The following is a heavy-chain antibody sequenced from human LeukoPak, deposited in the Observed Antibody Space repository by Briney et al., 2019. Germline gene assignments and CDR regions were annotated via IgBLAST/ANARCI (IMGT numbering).Heavy chain of an antibody. V-gene: IGHV3-23*01. J-gene: IGHJ4*02. CDR1: GFTFTNYA. D-gene: IGHD1-26*01. CDR2: ISGSGIST. Sequence: GGSLILSCAASGFTFTNYAMTWVRQASGKVLEWVSAISGSGISTKYADSVTGRFTISRDNSKDTLYLQLSSLRAEDTAIYYCAKGRGSYLFDHWGQGTLVTVSS. CDR3: AKGRGSYLFDH.